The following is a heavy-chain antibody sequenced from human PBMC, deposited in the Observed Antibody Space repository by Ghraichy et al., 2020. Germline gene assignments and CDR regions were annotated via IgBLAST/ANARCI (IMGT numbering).Heavy chain of an antibody. CDR3: ARDEFGGFFQY. CDR2: IKEDGSHR. V-gene: IGHV3-7*03. Sequence: GESLNISCVASGFTFRNYWMSWLRTAPGKGLEWVANIKEDGSHRNYVDSVRGRFTISRDDAKNSLYLQMDSLRGDDTAVYYCARDEFGGFFQYWGQGTQVTVSS. D-gene: IGHD3-10*01. J-gene: IGHJ4*02. CDR1: GFTFRNYW.